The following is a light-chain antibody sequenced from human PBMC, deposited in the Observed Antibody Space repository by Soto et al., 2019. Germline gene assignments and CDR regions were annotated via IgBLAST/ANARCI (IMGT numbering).Light chain of an antibody. Sequence: EVVVTQSPGTLSLSPGARAILSCRASQSVAANYLAWYQQKRAPAPRLLIYGAYNRATGIPDRFSGSGSGTDFTLTISRLEPEDFAVYYCQQYGSSRTFGQGTKVDIK. CDR1: QSVAANY. CDR2: GAY. J-gene: IGKJ1*01. V-gene: IGKV3-20*01. CDR3: QQYGSSRT.